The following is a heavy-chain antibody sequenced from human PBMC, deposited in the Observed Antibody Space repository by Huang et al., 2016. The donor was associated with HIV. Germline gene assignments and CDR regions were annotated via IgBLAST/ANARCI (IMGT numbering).Heavy chain of an antibody. Sequence: QGQLVQSGAEVRKPGASVKVSCKASGYTFTSYDIHWVRQAPGQTFEWMGGINAANGDTKYSHRIQGRVTFTRDTSATTAYMEGTTLRSEDTALYYCATGLSGFGEARGYWGQGTLVTVSS. J-gene: IGHJ4*02. CDR2: INAANGDT. CDR3: ATGLSGFGEARGY. V-gene: IGHV1-3*01. CDR1: GYTFTSYD. D-gene: IGHD3-10*01.